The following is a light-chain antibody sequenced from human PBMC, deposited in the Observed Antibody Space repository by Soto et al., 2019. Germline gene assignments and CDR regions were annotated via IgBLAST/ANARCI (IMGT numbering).Light chain of an antibody. V-gene: IGKV3-15*01. CDR2: DAS. CDR3: QQYHNWPIT. Sequence: EIVLTQSPGTLSLSPGERATLSCRAGQSVSSNLAWHQQKPGQAPRILMYDASTRATGISARFSGSGSGTEFTLTISSLQSEDFAVYYCQQYHNWPITFGQGTRLEI. J-gene: IGKJ5*01. CDR1: QSVSSN.